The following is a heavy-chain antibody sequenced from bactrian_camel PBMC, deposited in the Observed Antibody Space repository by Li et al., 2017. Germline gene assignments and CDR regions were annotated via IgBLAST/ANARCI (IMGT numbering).Heavy chain of an antibody. J-gene: IGHJ7*01. D-gene: IGHD1*01. CDR1: ESTYRVYW. Sequence: QVQLVESGGGSVQAGGSLRLSCVASESTYRVYWMAWFRQAPGKEREGVAVLKRDGTFGYAASVKGRFTISKDNAKNTLYLQMNNLKPEDTAVYYCGAVCPRPGVLLGESYSGKGTQVTVS. CDR2: LKRDGTF. V-gene: IGHV3S26*01.